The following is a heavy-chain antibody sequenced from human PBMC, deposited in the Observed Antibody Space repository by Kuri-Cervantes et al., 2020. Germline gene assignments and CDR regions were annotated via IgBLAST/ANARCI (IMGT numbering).Heavy chain of an antibody. J-gene: IGHJ5*02. CDR3: ARGTGIAVAGIIFS. Sequence: GGSLRLSCAASGFTFSSYDMHWVRQATGKGLEWVSAIGTAGDTYYPGSVKGRFTISRENAKNSLYLQMNSLRAGDTAVYYCARGTGIAVAGIIFSWGQGTLVTVSS. CDR2: IGTAGDT. D-gene: IGHD6-19*01. V-gene: IGHV3-13*01. CDR1: GFTFSSYD.